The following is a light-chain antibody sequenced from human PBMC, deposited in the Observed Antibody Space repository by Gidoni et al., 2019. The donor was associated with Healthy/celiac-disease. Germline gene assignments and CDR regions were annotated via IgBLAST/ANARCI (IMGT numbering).Light chain of an antibody. CDR2: SNN. Sequence: SVLTQPPSASGTPGQRVTISCSGSSSNIGSNYVYWYQQLPGTAPKLLIYSNNQRPSGVPDRFSGSKSGTSASLAISGLRSEDEADYYCAAWDDSLSGLRVFGTGTKVTVL. CDR3: AAWDDSLSGLRV. V-gene: IGLV1-47*02. J-gene: IGLJ1*01. CDR1: SSNIGSNY.